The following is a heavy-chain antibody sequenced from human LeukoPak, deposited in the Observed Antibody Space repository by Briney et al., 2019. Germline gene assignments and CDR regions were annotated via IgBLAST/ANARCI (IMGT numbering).Heavy chain of an antibody. V-gene: IGHV3-11*04. D-gene: IGHD3-22*01. CDR1: GFTFSDYY. CDR2: ISSSGSTI. CDR3: ARGDYYYYDSSGYNFDY. J-gene: IGHJ4*02. Sequence: GSLRLSCAASGFTFSDYYMSWIRQAPGKGLEWVSYISSSGSTIYYADSVKGRFTISRDNAKNSLYLQMNSLGAEDTAVYYCARGDYYYYDSSGYNFDYWGQGTLVTVSS.